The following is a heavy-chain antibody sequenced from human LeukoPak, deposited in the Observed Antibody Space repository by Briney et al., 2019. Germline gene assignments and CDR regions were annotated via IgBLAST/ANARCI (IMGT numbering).Heavy chain of an antibody. CDR3: ARDRAVYSDSRGYYPDAFDI. D-gene: IGHD3-22*01. CDR2: ISYDGSSK. CDR1: GFTFSSYA. J-gene: IGHJ3*02. Sequence: PGGSLRLSCAASGFTFSSYAMHWVRQAPGKGLEWVAIISYDGSSKYYADSVKGRFTISRDNAKNSLYLQMNSLRAEDTAMYYCARDRAVYSDSRGYYPDAFDIWGQGTMVTVSS. V-gene: IGHV3-30-3*01.